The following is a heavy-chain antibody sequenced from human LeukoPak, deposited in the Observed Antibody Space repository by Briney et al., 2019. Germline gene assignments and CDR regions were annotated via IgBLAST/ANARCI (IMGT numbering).Heavy chain of an antibody. CDR2: IYYSGST. J-gene: IGHJ5*02. V-gene: IGHV4-59*01. D-gene: IGHD3-16*01. CDR1: GGSISSYY. CDR3: ARGGSIFKEYGQNWFDP. Sequence: PSETLSLTCTVSGGSISSYYWSWIRQPPGKGLEWIGYIYYSGSTNYNPSLKSRVTISVDTSKNQFSLKLSSVTAADTAVYYCARGGSIFKEYGQNWFDPWGQGTLVTVSS.